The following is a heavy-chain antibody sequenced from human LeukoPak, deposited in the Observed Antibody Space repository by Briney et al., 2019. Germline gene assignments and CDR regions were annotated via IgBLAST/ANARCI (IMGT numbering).Heavy chain of an antibody. CDR2: IYPGDSDT. D-gene: IGHD4-17*01. V-gene: IGHV5-51*01. Sequence: GESLKISCKGSGYSFTSYWIGWVRQMPGKGLEWMGIIYPGDSDTRYSPSFQGQVTISADKSISTAYLQWSSLKASDTAMYYCARATVTKETPDAFDIWGQGTMVTVSS. J-gene: IGHJ3*02. CDR1: GYSFTSYW. CDR3: ARATVTKETPDAFDI.